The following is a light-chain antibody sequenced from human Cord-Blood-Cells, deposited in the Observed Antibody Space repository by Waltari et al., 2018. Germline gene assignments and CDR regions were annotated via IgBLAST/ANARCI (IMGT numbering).Light chain of an antibody. Sequence: EIVMTQSPATLSVSPGERATLSCRASQSVSSNLAWYQQNPGQAPRLLIYGASTRATGIPARFSGRGSGTEFTLTISSLQSEDFAVYDCQQYNNWPFTFGPGTKVDIK. CDR3: QQYNNWPFT. J-gene: IGKJ3*01. V-gene: IGKV3-15*01. CDR2: GAS. CDR1: QSVSSN.